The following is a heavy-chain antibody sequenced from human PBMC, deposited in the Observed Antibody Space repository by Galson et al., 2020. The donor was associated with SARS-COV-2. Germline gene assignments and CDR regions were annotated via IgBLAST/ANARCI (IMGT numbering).Heavy chain of an antibody. CDR3: ARGQYCSSTSCFPYYYYYMDV. CDR1: GFTFSSYD. Sequence: GESLMISCAASGFTFSSYDMHWVRQATGKGLEWVSAIGTAGDTYYPGSVKGRFTISRENAKNSLYLQMNSLRAGDTAVYYCARGQYCSSTSCFPYYYYYMDVWGKGTTVTVSS. V-gene: IGHV3-13*01. D-gene: IGHD2-2*01. J-gene: IGHJ6*03. CDR2: IGTAGDT.